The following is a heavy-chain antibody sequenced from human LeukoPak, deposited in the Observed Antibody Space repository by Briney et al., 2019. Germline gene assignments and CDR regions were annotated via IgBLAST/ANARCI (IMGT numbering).Heavy chain of an antibody. J-gene: IGHJ4*02. V-gene: IGHV3-33*01. D-gene: IGHD3-16*01. CDR1: GFTFSTYG. CDR3: ARAVGPFDY. Sequence: PGWSLRLSCAASGFTFSTYGIHWVRQAPGKGLEWVAAIWPDGSYKYYADSVKGRFTLSRDNSKNTVYLQMNTLRDEDTALYYCARAVGPFDYWGQGTLVTVSS. CDR2: IWPDGSYK.